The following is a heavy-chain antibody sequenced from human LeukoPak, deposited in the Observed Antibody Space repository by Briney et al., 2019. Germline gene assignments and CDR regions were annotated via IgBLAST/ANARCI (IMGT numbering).Heavy chain of an antibody. CDR3: ASPYYYDSSGPLGFDY. CDR1: GGTFSSYA. Sequence: SVKVSCKASGGTFSSYAISWVRQAPGQGLEWMGRIIPILGIANYAQKFQGRVTITADKSTSTAYMELSSLRSEDTAVYYCASPYYYDSSGPLGFDYWGQGTLVTVSS. J-gene: IGHJ4*02. CDR2: IIPILGIA. D-gene: IGHD3-22*01. V-gene: IGHV1-69*04.